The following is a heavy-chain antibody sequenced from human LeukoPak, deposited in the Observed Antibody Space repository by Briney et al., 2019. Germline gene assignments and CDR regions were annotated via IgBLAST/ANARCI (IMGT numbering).Heavy chain of an antibody. CDR2: INYSGST. CDR1: GGSVSSTTYY. V-gene: IGHV4-39*01. J-gene: IGHJ4*02. CDR3: ARYVVYGSGKYYFDY. Sequence: SETLSFTCTVSGGSVSSTTYYWSWIRQPPGKGLEWIASINYSGSTYYNPSLKSRVTISVDTSENQFSLKLSSVTAADTAVYYCARYVVYGSGKYYFDYWGQGTLVTVSS. D-gene: IGHD3-10*01.